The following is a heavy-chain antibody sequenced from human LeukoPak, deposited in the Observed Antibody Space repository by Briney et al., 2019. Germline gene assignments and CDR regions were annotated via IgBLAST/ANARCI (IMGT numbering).Heavy chain of an antibody. CDR2: ISSSGSTI. D-gene: IGHD1-26*01. J-gene: IGHJ4*02. CDR1: GFTFSSYE. V-gene: IGHV3-48*03. CDR3: ARDTTPCDY. Sequence: GGSLRLSCAASGFTFSSYEMNWFRQAPGKGLEWVSYISSSGSTIYYADSVKGRFTISRDNAKNSLYLQMNSLRAEDTAVYYCARDTTPCDYWGQGTLVTVSS.